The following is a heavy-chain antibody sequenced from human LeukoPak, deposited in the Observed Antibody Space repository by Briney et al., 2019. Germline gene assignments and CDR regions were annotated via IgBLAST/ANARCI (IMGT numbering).Heavy chain of an antibody. D-gene: IGHD1-26*01. V-gene: IGHV3-23*01. J-gene: IGHJ4*02. Sequence: GGSLRLSCAASGFTFSSYAMTWVRQAPGKGLEWVSAIGGDGRGRDYAGSVKGRFTISRDNSKNTMYLQMNSLRAEDTALYDCVKRMGGTPDYWGLGTLVTVSP. CDR2: IGGDGRGR. CDR1: GFTFSSYA. CDR3: VKRMGGTPDY.